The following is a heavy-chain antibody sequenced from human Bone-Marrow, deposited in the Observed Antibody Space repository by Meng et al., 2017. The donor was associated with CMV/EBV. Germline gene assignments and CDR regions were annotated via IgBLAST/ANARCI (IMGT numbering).Heavy chain of an antibody. CDR2: IIPIFGTP. J-gene: IGHJ4*02. Sequence: SVKVSCKASGGTFNTYAISWVRQAPGQGLEWMGGIIPIFGTPNYAQKFQGRVTITTDEFTDTAYMELSSLRSEDTAVYYCARDVDYYGSGSFDYWGQGTLVTVSS. D-gene: IGHD3-10*01. CDR1: GGTFNTYA. CDR3: ARDVDYYGSGSFDY. V-gene: IGHV1-69*05.